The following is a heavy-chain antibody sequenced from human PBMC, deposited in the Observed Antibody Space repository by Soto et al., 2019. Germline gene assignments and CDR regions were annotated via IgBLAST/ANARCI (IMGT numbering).Heavy chain of an antibody. CDR2: IKNKVDGGTT. J-gene: IGHJ4*02. Sequence: EVQLVESGGDLVKPGGCLRLSCAVSGITFTNAWMSWVRQAPGKGLEWVGRIKNKVDGGTTDYAAPVRGSFTISRDDSKNTLFLQMNSLETEDTAIYYCTTDPGDYEDFWGQGTLVTVSS. CDR3: TTDPGDYEDF. CDR1: GITFTNAW. D-gene: IGHD4-17*01. V-gene: IGHV3-15*01.